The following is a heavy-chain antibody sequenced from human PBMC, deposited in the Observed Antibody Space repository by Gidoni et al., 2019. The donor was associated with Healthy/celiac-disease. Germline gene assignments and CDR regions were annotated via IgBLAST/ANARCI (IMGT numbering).Heavy chain of an antibody. CDR3: ARQDFWSGYYRRGDAFDI. CDR1: GGSISSSSYY. J-gene: IGHJ3*02. V-gene: IGHV4-39*01. CDR2: IYYSGST. D-gene: IGHD3-3*01. Sequence: QLQLQESGPGLVKPSATLSLTCTVSGGSISSSSYYWGWIRQPPGKGLEWIGSIYYSGSTYYNPSLKSRVTISVDTSKNQFSLKLSSVTAADTAVYYCARQDFWSGYYRRGDAFDIWGQGTMVTVSS.